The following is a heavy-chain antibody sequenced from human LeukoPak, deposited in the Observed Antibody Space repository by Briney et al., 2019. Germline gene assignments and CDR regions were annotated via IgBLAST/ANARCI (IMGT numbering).Heavy chain of an antibody. D-gene: IGHD6-13*01. CDR3: ARVIAAADGRGYYYYYMDV. CDR2: ISSSSGYI. CDR1: GFTFSSYS. V-gene: IGHV3-21*01. Sequence: GGSLRLSCAASGFTFSSYSMNWVRQAPGKGLEWVSSISSSSGYIYYADSVKGRFTISRDNAKNSLYLQMNSLRAEDTAVYYCARVIAAADGRGYYYYYMDVWGKGTTVTVSS. J-gene: IGHJ6*03.